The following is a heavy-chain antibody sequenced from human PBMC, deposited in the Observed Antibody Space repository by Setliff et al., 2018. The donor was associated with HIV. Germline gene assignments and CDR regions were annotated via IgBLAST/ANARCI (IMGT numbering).Heavy chain of an antibody. CDR1: GGSISSYY. V-gene: IGHV4-59*12. Sequence: SETLSLTCTVSGGSISSYYWSWIRQPPGKGLEWIGYIFYSGSTNYNPSLKSRVTMSVDASKNLVSLNLNSVTAADTAIYYCARGVARQVVIDRWFDPWGQGTPVTVSS. J-gene: IGHJ5*02. CDR2: IFYSGST. D-gene: IGHD2-21*01. CDR3: ARGVARQVVIDRWFDP.